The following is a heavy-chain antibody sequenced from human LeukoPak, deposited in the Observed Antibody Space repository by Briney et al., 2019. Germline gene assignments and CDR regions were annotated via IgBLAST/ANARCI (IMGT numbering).Heavy chain of an antibody. V-gene: IGHV4-39*01. D-gene: IGHD7-27*01. CDR1: GGSVSSTSKH. CDR3: ARLDWGSAGSGSFDY. J-gene: IGHJ4*02. CDR2: IYYNGYT. Sequence: PSETLSLTCTVSGGSVSSTSKHWGWIRQPPGKGLEWIATIYYNGYTYYNPSPKSRVTISVDTSKNQFSLNLSSVTAADTAVYYCARLDWGSAGSGSFDYWGQGTLVTVSS.